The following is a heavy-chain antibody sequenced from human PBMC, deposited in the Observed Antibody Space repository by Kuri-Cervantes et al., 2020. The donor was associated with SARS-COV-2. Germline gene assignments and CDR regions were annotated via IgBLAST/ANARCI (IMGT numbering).Heavy chain of an antibody. CDR1: GFTFSSYG. V-gene: IGHV3-33*01. Sequence: GSLLKISCAASGFTFSSYGMHWVRQAPGKGLEWVAVIWYDGSNKYYADSVKGRFTISRDNSKNTLYLQMNSLRAEDTAVYYCARELVGATNYYGMDVWGQGTTVTVSS. J-gene: IGHJ6*02. D-gene: IGHD1-26*01. CDR3: ARELVGATNYYGMDV. CDR2: IWYDGSNK.